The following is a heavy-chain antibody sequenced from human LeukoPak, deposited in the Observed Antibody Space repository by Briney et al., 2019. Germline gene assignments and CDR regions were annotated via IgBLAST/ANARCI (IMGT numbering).Heavy chain of an antibody. CDR3: ARAIRRGELERY. D-gene: IGHD3-10*01. J-gene: IGHJ4*02. V-gene: IGHV1-2*02. Sequence: GASVKVSCKASGGTFSSYAISWVRQAPGQGLEWMGWINPNSGGTNYAQKFQGRVTMTRDTSVGTAYMELSSLRSEDTAVYYCARAIRRGELERYWGQGTLVTVSS. CDR1: GGTFSSYA. CDR2: INPNSGGT.